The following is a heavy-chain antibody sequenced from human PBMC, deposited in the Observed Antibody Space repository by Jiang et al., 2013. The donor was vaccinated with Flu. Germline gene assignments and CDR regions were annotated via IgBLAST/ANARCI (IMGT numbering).Heavy chain of an antibody. CDR3: ARPRGITIFGVVTQSNYFDY. J-gene: IGHJ4*02. Sequence: WVSYISSSSSTIYYADSVKGRFTISRDNAKNSLYLQMNSLRDEDTAVYYCARPRGITIFGVVTQSNYFDYWGQGTLVTVSS. D-gene: IGHD3-3*01. V-gene: IGHV3-48*02. CDR2: ISSSSSTI.